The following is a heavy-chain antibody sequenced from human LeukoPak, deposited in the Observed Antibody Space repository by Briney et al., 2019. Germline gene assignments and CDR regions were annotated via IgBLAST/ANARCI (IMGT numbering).Heavy chain of an antibody. CDR3: ARDLTGGYSYGDY. D-gene: IGHD5-18*01. CDR1: GFTFSSYE. Sequence: GGALRLSCAASGFTFSSYEMNWVRQAPGKGLEWVSYISSSGSTIYYADSVKGRFTISRDNAKNSLYLQMNSLRAEDTAVYYCARDLTGGYSYGDYWGQGTLVTVSS. J-gene: IGHJ4*02. V-gene: IGHV3-48*03. CDR2: ISSSGSTI.